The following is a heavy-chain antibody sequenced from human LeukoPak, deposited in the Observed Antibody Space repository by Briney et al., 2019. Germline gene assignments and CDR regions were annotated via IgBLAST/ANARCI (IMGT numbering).Heavy chain of an antibody. CDR2: ISAYNGNT. V-gene: IGHV1-18*01. CDR3: ARDIVVVPAAMAYYYYGMDV. D-gene: IGHD2-2*01. J-gene: IGHJ6*02. Sequence: ASVKVSCKASGYTFTSYGISGVRQAPGQGLEWMGWISAYNGNTNYAQKLQGRVTMTTDTSTSTAYMELRSQRSDDTAVYYCARDIVVVPAAMAYYYYGMDVWGQGTTVTVSS. CDR1: GYTFTSYG.